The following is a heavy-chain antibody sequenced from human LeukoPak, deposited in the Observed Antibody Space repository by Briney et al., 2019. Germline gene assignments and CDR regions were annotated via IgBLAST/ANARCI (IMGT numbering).Heavy chain of an antibody. CDR2: INPSGSVK. Sequence: GGSLRLSCAASGFTLSNHWMTWVRQAPGKGLEWVASINPSGSVKYYVNSVKGRFTISRDNAKNSLYLQMSNLRAEDTAVYFCARGGGLGVWGQGATVTVSS. CDR3: ARGGGLGV. V-gene: IGHV3-7*03. CDR1: GFTLSNHW. D-gene: IGHD3-16*01. J-gene: IGHJ6*02.